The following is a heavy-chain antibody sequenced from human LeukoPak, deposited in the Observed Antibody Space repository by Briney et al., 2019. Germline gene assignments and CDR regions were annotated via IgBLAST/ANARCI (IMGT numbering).Heavy chain of an antibody. CDR1: GFAFNTYA. CDR2: LSGSGTSR. Sequence: GRSLRLSCAASGFAFNTYAMSWVRQAAGKGLEWVSALSGSGTSRYYADSVKRRFTISRDNSKNTLYLQMNSLRAEDTAVYFCAKDKSYYFDYWGQGTLVTVSS. D-gene: IGHD1-26*01. V-gene: IGHV3-23*01. J-gene: IGHJ4*02. CDR3: AKDKSYYFDY.